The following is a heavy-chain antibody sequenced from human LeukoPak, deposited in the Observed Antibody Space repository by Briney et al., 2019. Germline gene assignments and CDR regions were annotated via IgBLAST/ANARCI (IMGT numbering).Heavy chain of an antibody. J-gene: IGHJ1*01. CDR1: GFTFSSYG. CDR2: ISYDGSNK. D-gene: IGHD6-13*01. CDR3: AREGSSWSAEYFQH. Sequence: PGRSLRLSCAASGFTFSSYGMHWVRQAPGKGLEWVAVISYDGSNKYYPDSVKGRFTISRDNAKNSLYLQMNSLRAEDTAVYYCAREGSSWSAEYFQHWGQGTLVTVSS. V-gene: IGHV3-30*03.